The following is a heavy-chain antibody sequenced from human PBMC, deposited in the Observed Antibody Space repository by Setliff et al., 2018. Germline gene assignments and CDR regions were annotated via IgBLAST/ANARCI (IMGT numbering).Heavy chain of an antibody. J-gene: IGHJ3*02. CDR1: GYTFTSYD. D-gene: IGHD3-22*01. Sequence: ASVKVSCKAPGYTFTSYDINWVRQATGQGLEWMGWMNPNSGNTGYAQKFQGRVTMTRNTSISTAYMELSSLRSEDTAVYYCATTRDDSSGYLLGIFAFDIWGQGTMVTVSS. CDR3: ATTRDDSSGYLLGIFAFDI. CDR2: MNPNSGNT. V-gene: IGHV1-8*01.